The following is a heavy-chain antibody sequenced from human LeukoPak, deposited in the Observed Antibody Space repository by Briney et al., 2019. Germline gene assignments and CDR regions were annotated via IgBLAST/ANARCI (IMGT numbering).Heavy chain of an antibody. CDR2: ISSSISTI. D-gene: IGHD3-10*01. Sequence: GGSLRLSCAASGFTFSSYSMNWVRQAPGKGLEWVSYISSSISTIYYADSVKGRFTISRDNAKNSLYLQMNSLRAEDTAVYYCARDEITMVRGVPYYYYGMDVWGQGTTVTVSS. J-gene: IGHJ6*02. V-gene: IGHV3-48*01. CDR3: ARDEITMVRGVPYYYYGMDV. CDR1: GFTFSSYS.